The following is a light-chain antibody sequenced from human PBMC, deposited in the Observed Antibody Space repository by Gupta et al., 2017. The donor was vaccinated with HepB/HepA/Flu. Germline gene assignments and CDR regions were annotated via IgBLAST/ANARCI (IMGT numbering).Light chain of an antibody. Sequence: QSVLTPPPPVPGAPGQRITISCPGGRSNIGAGYDVHWYQQLPGTAPKLLVYGDNNRPSGVPDRFSGSESGASASLAITGLLGEDEADYYCQSYDSSLNGLVFGGGTKLTVL. CDR2: GDN. J-gene: IGLJ2*01. CDR1: RSNIGAGYD. CDR3: QSYDSSLNGLV. V-gene: IGLV1-40*01.